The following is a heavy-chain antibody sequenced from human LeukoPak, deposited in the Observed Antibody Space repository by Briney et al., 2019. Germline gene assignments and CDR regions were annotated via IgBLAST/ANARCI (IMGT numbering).Heavy chain of an antibody. CDR1: GYTFTSYG. Sequence: ASVKVSCKGSGYTFTSYGISWVRQAPGQGVEWMGWISAYNGKRNYVQKLQGRVNITKDTSRRKAYMELSSLRSDDTAVYYCASGICSGGSCSLGYWGQGTLVTVPS. J-gene: IGHJ4*02. D-gene: IGHD2-15*01. CDR3: ASGICSGGSCSLGY. V-gene: IGHV1-18*01. CDR2: ISAYNGKR.